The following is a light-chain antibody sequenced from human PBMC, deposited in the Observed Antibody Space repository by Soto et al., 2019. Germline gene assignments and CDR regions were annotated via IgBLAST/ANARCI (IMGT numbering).Light chain of an antibody. J-gene: IGKJ1*01. V-gene: IGKV1-39*01. CDR1: QSISSY. CDR3: QQRSNWPRT. Sequence: DIQMTQSPSSLSASVGDRVTITCRASQSISSYLNWYQQKPGKAPKLLIYAASSLQSGVPSRFSGSGSGTDFTLTISSLEPEDFAVYYCQQRSNWPRTFGQGTKVYIK. CDR2: AAS.